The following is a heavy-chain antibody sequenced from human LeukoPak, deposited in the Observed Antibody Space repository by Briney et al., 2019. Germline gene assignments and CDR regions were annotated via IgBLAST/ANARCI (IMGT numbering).Heavy chain of an antibody. CDR3: ASVRCSATSCYEFYFDY. D-gene: IGHD2-2*01. CDR1: GGSISSSSYY. Sequence: SETLSLTCTVSGGSISSSSYYWGWIRQPPGKGLEWIGSIYYSGSTYYNPSLKSRVTISVDTSKNQFSLKLSSVTAADTAVYYCASVRCSATSCYEFYFDYWGQGTLVTVSS. V-gene: IGHV4-39*07. CDR2: IYYSGST. J-gene: IGHJ4*02.